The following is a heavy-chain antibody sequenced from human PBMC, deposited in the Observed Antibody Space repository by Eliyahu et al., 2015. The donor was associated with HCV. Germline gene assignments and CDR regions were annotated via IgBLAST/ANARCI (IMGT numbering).Heavy chain of an antibody. CDR3: ARDRGGDYNFDY. V-gene: IGHV3-30*04. CDR2: ISYDGGNK. Sequence: QVELVESGGGVVQPGRSLGLSCAASGFTFVSSAMHWVRQGPGKGLGWVAVISYDGGNKYYADSVKGRFTISRDISMNTLYLQMNSLRAEDTAVYYCARDRGGDYNFDYWGQGTLVTVSS. D-gene: IGHD2-21*01. CDR1: GFTFVSSA. J-gene: IGHJ4*02.